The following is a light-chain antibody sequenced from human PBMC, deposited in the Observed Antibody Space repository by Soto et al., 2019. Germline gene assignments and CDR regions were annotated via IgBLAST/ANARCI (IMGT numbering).Light chain of an antibody. CDR3: QHGT. V-gene: IGKV3-20*01. CDR2: GAS. Sequence: EIVLTQSPGTPSLSPGERATLSCRASQSVSSSYLAWYQQKPGQTPRLLIYGASSRATGIPDRFSGSGSGTDFTLTISRLEPEDFAVYYCQHGTFGQGTKVDIK. CDR1: QSVSSSY. J-gene: IGKJ1*01.